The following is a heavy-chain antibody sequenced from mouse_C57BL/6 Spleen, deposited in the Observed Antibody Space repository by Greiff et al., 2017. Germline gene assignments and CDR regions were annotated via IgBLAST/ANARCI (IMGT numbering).Heavy chain of an antibody. CDR3: ARGACDFDY. J-gene: IGHJ2*01. CDR2: INPNNGGT. V-gene: IGHV1-22*01. Sequence: EVQLQQPGPELVKPGASVKMSCKASGYTFTDYNMHWVKQSPGQSLEWIGYINPNNGGTSYNQKFKGKATLTVNKSSSTAYMQLRSLTSEESAVCYCARGACDFDYWGQGTTLTVAS. CDR1: GYTFTDYN.